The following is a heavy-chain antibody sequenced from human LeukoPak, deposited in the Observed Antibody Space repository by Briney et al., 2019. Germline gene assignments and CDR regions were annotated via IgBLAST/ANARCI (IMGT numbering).Heavy chain of an antibody. CDR2: IWYDGTNK. CDR1: GFAFSSYG. J-gene: IGHJ6*01. Sequence: GRSLRLSCAASGFAFSSYGMHWVRQAPGKGLEWVAVIWYDGTNKYYADSVKGRFTISRDNSKNTLYLQMNSLRVDDTAVYYCARYGAAYYYALDVWGQGTAVTVSS. D-gene: IGHD6-25*01. V-gene: IGHV3-33*01. CDR3: ARYGAAYYYALDV.